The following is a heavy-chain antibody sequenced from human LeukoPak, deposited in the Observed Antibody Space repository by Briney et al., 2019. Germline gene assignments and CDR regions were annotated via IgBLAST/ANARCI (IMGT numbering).Heavy chain of an antibody. CDR3: ARDKPYHYGSGPLDY. D-gene: IGHD3-10*01. J-gene: IGHJ4*02. V-gene: IGHV3-7*01. Sequence: GGSLRLSCAASGFTFSSYWMSWVRQAPGKGLEWVANIKQDGSEKYYVDSVKGRFTISRDNAKNSLYLQMNSLRAEDTAVYYCARDKPYHYGSGPLDYWGQGTLVTVSS. CDR1: GFTFSSYW. CDR2: IKQDGSEK.